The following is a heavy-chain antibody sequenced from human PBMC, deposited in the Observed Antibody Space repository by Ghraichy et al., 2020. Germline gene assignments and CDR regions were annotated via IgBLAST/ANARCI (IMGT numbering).Heavy chain of an antibody. Sequence: SETLSLTCAVSGGSISSSNWWSWVRQPPGKGLEWIGEIYHSGSTNYNPSLKSRVTISVDKSKNQFSLKLSSVTAADTAVYYCARADIDGDYYSPYNYYYYYYMDVWGKGTTVTVSS. CDR3: ARADIDGDYYSPYNYYYYYYMDV. CDR1: GGSISSSNW. J-gene: IGHJ6*03. CDR2: IYHSGST. D-gene: IGHD2-21*02. V-gene: IGHV4-4*02.